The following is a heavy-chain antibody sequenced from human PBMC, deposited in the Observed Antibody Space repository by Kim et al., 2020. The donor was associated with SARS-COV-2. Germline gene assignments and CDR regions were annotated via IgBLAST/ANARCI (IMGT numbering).Heavy chain of an antibody. CDR1: GYSFTSYW. CDR2: IYPGDYDT. CDR3: ARHVGYYYYYMDV. V-gene: IGHV5-51*01. D-gene: IGHD2-15*01. Sequence: GESLKISCKGSGYSFTSYWIGWVRQMPGKGLEWMGIIYPGDYDTRYSPSFQGQVTISADKSISTAYLQWSSLKASDTAMYYCARHVGYYYYYMDVWGKGTTVTASS. J-gene: IGHJ6*03.